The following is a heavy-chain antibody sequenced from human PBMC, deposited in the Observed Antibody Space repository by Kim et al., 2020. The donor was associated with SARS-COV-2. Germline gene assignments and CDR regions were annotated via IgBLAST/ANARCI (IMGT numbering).Heavy chain of an antibody. CDR2: IYYSGST. V-gene: IGHV4-59*01. CDR3: ARTPEGADAFDI. CDR1: GGSISSYY. Sequence: SETLSLTCTVSGGSISSYYWSWIRQPPGKGLEWIGYIYYSGSTNYNPSLKSRVTISVDTSKNQFSLKLSSVTAADTAVYYCARTPEGADAFDIWGQGTMVTVSS. J-gene: IGHJ3*02.